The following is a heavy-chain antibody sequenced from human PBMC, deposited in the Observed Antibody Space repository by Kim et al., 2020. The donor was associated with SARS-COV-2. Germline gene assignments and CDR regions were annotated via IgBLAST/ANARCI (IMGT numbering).Heavy chain of an antibody. J-gene: IGHJ4*02. CDR2: STYI. Sequence: STYIYYADSVKGRSTISRDNAKNSLYLQRNSLRAENAAVYYCAGDYGGYWGQGTLVTVSS. CDR3: AGDYGGY. V-gene: IGHV3-21*01. D-gene: IGHD3-16*01.